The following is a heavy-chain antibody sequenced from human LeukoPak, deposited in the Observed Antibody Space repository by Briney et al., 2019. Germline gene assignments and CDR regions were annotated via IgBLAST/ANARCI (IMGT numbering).Heavy chain of an antibody. CDR2: IYTSGST. V-gene: IGHV4-4*07. J-gene: IGHJ4*02. CDR1: EGSISSYY. CDR3: AGDKSPVDYFDY. Sequence: SETLSLTCTVSEGSISSYYWSWIRQSAGKGLEWIGRIYTSGSTNYNPSLKSRVTMSVDTSKNQFSLKLSSVTAADTAVYYCAGDKSPVDYFDYWGQGTLVTVSS.